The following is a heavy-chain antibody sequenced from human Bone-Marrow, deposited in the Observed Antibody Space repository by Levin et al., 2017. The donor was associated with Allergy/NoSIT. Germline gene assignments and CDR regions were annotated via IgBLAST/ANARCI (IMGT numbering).Heavy chain of an antibody. D-gene: IGHD1-14*01. Sequence: QAGGSLRLSCAASGFRFSSYAMSWVRQAPGKGLEWVSGITNSGGETYYADSVKGRFTISRDNSKNTVYLQMNSLRVEDTAVYYCAKGPEEGSPEDWGQGTLVSVSS. CDR1: GFRFSSYA. J-gene: IGHJ4*02. V-gene: IGHV3-23*01. CDR3: AKGPEEGSPED. CDR2: ITNSGGET.